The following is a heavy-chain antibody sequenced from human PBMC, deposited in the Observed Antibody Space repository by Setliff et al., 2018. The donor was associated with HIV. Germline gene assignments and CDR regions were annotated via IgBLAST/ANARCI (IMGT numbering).Heavy chain of an antibody. CDR2: ISNSGEST. CDR1: SSYF. V-gene: IGHV3-23*01. J-gene: IGHJ4*02. D-gene: IGHD6-19*01. CDR3: AKDRDTTGWYVTTQFDY. Sequence: SSYFWGWVRQSPGKGLEWVSSISNSGESTYYADSVKGRFTISRDNSENTLYLQMNSLRDEDTAVYYCAKDRDTTGWYVTTQFDYWGQGTLVTVSS.